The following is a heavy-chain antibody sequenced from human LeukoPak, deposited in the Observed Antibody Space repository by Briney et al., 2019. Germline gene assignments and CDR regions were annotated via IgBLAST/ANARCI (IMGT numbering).Heavy chain of an antibody. D-gene: IGHD3-10*01. CDR1: AYIFTNYY. J-gene: IGHJ4*02. Sequence: ASVKVSCKATAYIFTNYYMHWVRQAPGQGLEWMGVISPSAGSTSNTQKFQGRVTMTRDTSTSTVYMELSSLRSEDTAVYYCARWGLIGLLYWGQGTLVTVSS. CDR2: ISPSAGST. CDR3: ARWGLIGLLY. V-gene: IGHV1-46*01.